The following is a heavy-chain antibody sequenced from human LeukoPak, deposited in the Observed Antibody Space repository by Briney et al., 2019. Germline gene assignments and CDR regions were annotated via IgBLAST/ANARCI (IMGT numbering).Heavy chain of an antibody. CDR3: AREGVYYYDSSGYYH. V-gene: IGHV3-7*01. CDR2: IKQDGSEK. CDR1: GFTFSSYW. J-gene: IGHJ5*02. Sequence: PGGSLRFSCAASGFTFSSYWMSWVRQAPGKGLEWVANIKQDGSEKYYVDSVKGRFTISRDNAKNSLYLQMNSLRAEDTAVYYCAREGVYYYDSSGYYHWGQGTLVTVSS. D-gene: IGHD3-22*01.